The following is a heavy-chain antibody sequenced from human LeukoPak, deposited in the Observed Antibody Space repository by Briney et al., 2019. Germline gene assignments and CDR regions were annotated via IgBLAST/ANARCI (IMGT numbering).Heavy chain of an antibody. D-gene: IGHD1-14*01. J-gene: IGHJ6*04. V-gene: IGHV4-38-2*02. CDR2: IYHSGST. CDR3: ARERGTGYYCYYGMDV. Sequence: SETLSLTCAVSGYSISSGYYWGWIRQPPGKGLEWSGSIYHSGSTYHHPSLKRRVTISVDTYKNQFSLKLSSVTAADTAVYYCARERGTGYYCYYGMDVWGKGTTVTVSS. CDR1: GYSISSGYY.